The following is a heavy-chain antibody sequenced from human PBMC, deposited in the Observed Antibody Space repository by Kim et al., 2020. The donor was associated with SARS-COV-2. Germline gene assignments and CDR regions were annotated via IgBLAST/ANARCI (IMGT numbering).Heavy chain of an antibody. J-gene: IGHJ4*02. Sequence: SVKVSCKASGGTFSSYAISCVRQAPGQGLEWMVGIIPIFRTANYPQKFQGRVTITAYDTTSTAYMELSSLLSEDTAGYYCARDGGHCSGGSCSSEYFDYWGQGTLVTVSS. CDR2: IIPIFRTA. CDR3: ARDGGHCSGGSCSSEYFDY. V-gene: IGHV1-69*13. D-gene: IGHD2-15*01. CDR1: GGTFSSYA.